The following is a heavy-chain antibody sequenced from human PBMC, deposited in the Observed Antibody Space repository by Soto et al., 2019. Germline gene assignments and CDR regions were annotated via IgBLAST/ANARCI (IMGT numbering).Heavy chain of an antibody. CDR2: IIPSSGTA. Sequence: QVQLVQSGAEVKKPGSSVKVSCKASGGTFSSYAISWVRQAPGQGLEWMGGIIPSSGTANYAQKFQGRVTITADESTSTAYMELSNLRSEDTAAYYCARSQGSSTSLEIYYYYYYGMDVWGQGTTVTVSS. D-gene: IGHD2-2*01. CDR1: GGTFSSYA. CDR3: ARSQGSSTSLEIYYYYYYGMDV. J-gene: IGHJ6*02. V-gene: IGHV1-69*01.